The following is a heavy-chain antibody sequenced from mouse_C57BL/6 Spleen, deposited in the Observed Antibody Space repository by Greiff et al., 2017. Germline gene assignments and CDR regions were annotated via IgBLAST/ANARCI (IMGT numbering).Heavy chain of an antibody. D-gene: IGHD2-3*01. V-gene: IGHV7-3*01. Sequence: EVMLVESGGGLVQPGGSLSLSCAASGFTFTDYYMSWVRQPPGKALEWLGFIRNKANGYTTEYSASVQGRFTISRDNSQSILYLQMNALIAEDSATYYCARSDGYYAMDYWGQGTSVTVSS. CDR1: GFTFTDYY. CDR2: IRNKANGYTT. J-gene: IGHJ4*01. CDR3: ARSDGYYAMDY.